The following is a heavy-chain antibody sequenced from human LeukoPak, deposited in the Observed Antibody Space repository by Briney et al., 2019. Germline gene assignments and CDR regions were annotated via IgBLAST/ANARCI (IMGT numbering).Heavy chain of an antibody. CDR1: GGSISSYY. J-gene: IGHJ5*02. CDR2: IYTSGST. V-gene: IGHV4-4*07. CDR3: ARDLPYYDILTGYFGGYNWFDP. Sequence: SETLSLTCTVPGGSISSYYWSWIRQPAGKGLEWIGRIYTSGSTNYNPSLKSRVTMSVDTSKNQFSLKLSSVTAADTAVYYCARDLPYYDILTGYFGGYNWFDPWGQGTLVTVSS. D-gene: IGHD3-9*01.